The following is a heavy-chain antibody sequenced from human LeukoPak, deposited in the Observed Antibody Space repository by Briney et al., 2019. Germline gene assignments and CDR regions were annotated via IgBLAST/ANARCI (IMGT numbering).Heavy chain of an antibody. CDR3: ARHYSSSWYGSVDY. V-gene: IGHV1-18*01. J-gene: IGHJ4*02. CDR2: ISAYNGNT. Sequence: ASVKVSCKASGYTFTSYGINWVRQAPGQGLEWMGWISAYNGNTNYAQKLQGRVTMTTDTSTSTAYMELSSLRSEDTAVYYCARHYSSSWYGSVDYWGQGTLVTVSS. D-gene: IGHD6-13*01. CDR1: GYTFTSYG.